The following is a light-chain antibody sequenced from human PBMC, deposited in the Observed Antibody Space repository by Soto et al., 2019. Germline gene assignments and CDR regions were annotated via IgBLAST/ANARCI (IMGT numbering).Light chain of an antibody. CDR1: SSNIGGNY. CDR2: RNN. V-gene: IGLV1-47*01. CDR3: AAWDDSLRGGL. Sequence: QSVLTQPPSASGTPGQRVTISCSGSSSNIGGNYVYWYQQLPGTAPKLLIYRNNQRPSGVPDRFSGSKSGTSAPLAISGLRPDDEADYYCAAWDDSLRGGLFGGGTKLTVL. J-gene: IGLJ2*01.